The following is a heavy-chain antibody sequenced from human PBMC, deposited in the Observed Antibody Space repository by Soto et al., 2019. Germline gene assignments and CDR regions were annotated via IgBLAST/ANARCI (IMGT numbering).Heavy chain of an antibody. CDR1: GYNFLGPA. Sequence: GGSQTLSCAASGYNFLGPAMYWVSTDLGRGLEWVSAISGSGGSKFYADYVKGRFTISRDQYKNTLYLQMNSLRAEDTAVYYCVIDGAGPTYYYSGMDVWGQGTTVTVSS. J-gene: IGHJ6*02. CDR2: ISGSGGSK. V-gene: IGHV3-23*01. CDR3: VIDGAGPTYYYSGMDV. D-gene: IGHD1-1*01.